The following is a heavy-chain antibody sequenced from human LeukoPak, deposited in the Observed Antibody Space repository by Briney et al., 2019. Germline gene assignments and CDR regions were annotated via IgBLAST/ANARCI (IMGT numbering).Heavy chain of an antibody. J-gene: IGHJ4*02. V-gene: IGHV4-39*01. CDR1: GGSISSSSYY. D-gene: IGHD2-8*01. CDR2: IYYSGST. Sequence: PSETLSLTCTVSGGSISSSSYYWGWIRQPPGKGLEWIGSIYYSGSTYYNPSLKSRVTISVDTSKNQFSLKLSSVTAADTAVYYCASGYAKTQNIDYWGQGTLVTVSS. CDR3: ASGYAKTQNIDY.